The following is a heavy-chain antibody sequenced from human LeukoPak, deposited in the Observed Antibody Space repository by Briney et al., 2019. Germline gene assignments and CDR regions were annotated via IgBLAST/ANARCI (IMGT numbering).Heavy chain of an antibody. D-gene: IGHD1-14*01. CDR1: GYTFTGYY. V-gene: IGHV1-2*04. Sequence: ASVKVSCKASGYTFTGYYMHWVRQAPGQGLEWMGWINPNSGGTNYAQKFQGWVTMTRDTSISTAYMELSRLRSDDTAVYYCASTLSRYGDAFDIWGQGTMVTVSS. CDR2: INPNSGGT. J-gene: IGHJ3*02. CDR3: ASTLSRYGDAFDI.